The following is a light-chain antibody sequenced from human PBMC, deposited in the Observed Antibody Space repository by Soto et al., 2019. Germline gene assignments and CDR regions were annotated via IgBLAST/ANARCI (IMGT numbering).Light chain of an antibody. J-gene: IGKJ5*01. CDR1: QDVTTN. CDR2: DTS. Sequence: MTQVPGSLCASPGEGDTLSCRAAQDVTTNFAWYQQKRGQAPRLLIYDTSSRATGVPARFSGSGSGTEFTLSISGLQSEDFAVYFCQQYNNWPFSFGQGTRLEIK. CDR3: QQYNNWPFS. V-gene: IGKV3-15*01.